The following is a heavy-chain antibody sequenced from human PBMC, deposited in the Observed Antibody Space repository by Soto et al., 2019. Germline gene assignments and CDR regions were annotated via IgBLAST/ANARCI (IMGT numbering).Heavy chain of an antibody. CDR1: GYTFTSYG. V-gene: IGHV1-8*02. D-gene: IGHD6-25*01. CDR3: ASSWAYSSGHDAFDI. CDR2: MNPNSGNT. J-gene: IGHJ3*02. Sequence: ASVKVSCKASGYTFTSYGINWVRQATGQGLEWMGWMNPNSGNTGYAQKFQGRVTMTRNTSISTAYMELSSLRSEDTAVYYCASSWAYSSGHDAFDIWGQGTMVTVSS.